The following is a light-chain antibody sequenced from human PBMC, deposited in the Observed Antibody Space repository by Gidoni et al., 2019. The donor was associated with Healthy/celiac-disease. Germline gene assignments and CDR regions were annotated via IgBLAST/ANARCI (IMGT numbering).Light chain of an antibody. J-gene: IGKJ1*01. CDR3: QQYNNWPRT. CDR2: GAS. CDR1: QSVSSN. Sequence: EIGRTQPPATLPVSPGESATLPCRASQSVSSNLAWYQQKPGQAPRLLIYGASTRATGIPARFSGSGSGTEFTLTISSLQSEDFAVYYCQQYNNWPRTFGQGTKVEIK. V-gene: IGKV3-15*01.